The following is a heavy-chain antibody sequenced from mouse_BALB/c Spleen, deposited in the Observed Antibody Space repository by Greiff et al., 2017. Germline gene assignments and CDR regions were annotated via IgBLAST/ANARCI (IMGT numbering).Heavy chain of an antibody. V-gene: IGHV4-1*02. D-gene: IGHD2-4*01. CDR1: GFDFSRYW. Sequence: EVKLLESGGGLVQPGGSLKLSCAASGFDFSRYWMSWVRQAPGKGLEWIGEINPDSSTINYTPSLKDKFIISRDNAKNTLYLQMSKVRSEDTALYYCARRAITTYRFAYWGQGTLVTVSA. CDR2: INPDSSTI. CDR3: ARRAITTYRFAY. J-gene: IGHJ3*01.